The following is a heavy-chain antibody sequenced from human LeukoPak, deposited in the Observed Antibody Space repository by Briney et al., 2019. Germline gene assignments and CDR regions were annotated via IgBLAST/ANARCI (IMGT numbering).Heavy chain of an antibody. CDR2: ISGSGGST. CDR1: GFTFSSYA. V-gene: IGHV3-23*01. CDR3: AKDEYYYDSSGIDY. Sequence: PGGSLRLSCAASGFTFSSYAMSWVRQAPGKGLEWVSAISGSGGSTYYADSVKGRFTIFRDNSKNTLYLQMNSLRAEDTAVYYCAKDEYYYDSSGIDYWGQGTLVTVSS. J-gene: IGHJ4*02. D-gene: IGHD3-22*01.